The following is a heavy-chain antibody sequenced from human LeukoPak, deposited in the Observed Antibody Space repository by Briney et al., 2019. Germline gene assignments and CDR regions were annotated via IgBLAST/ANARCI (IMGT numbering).Heavy chain of an antibody. CDR1: GFTFSGYW. D-gene: IGHD3-10*01. J-gene: IGHJ4*02. CDR2: IKQDGSEE. V-gene: IGHV3-7*01. Sequence: PGGSLRLSCVASGFTFSGYWMTWVRQAPGKGLEWVANIKQDGSEEYYVDSVKGRFTISRDNARNSLYLQMNSLRDEDTAVYYCARDPGYYGSGSYLNWGQGTLVTVSS. CDR3: ARDPGYYGSGSYLN.